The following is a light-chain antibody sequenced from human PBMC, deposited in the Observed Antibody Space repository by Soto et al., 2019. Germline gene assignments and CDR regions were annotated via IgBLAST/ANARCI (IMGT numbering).Light chain of an antibody. CDR1: QSINSD. CDR3: QQYNNWPVT. CDR2: GAP. J-gene: IGKJ3*01. V-gene: IGKV3D-15*01. Sequence: IVMTQSPATLSAPSGPTNRLSGRASQSINSDVAWYQQKVGQTPRLLIHGAPTRATGIAARFSGSGSGTEFTLTTSGLQSEDFATYYCQQYNNWPVTFGEGTKWIS.